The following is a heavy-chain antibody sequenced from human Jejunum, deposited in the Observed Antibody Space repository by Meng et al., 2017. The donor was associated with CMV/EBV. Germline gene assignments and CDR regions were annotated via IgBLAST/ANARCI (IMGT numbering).Heavy chain of an antibody. CDR3: ASGAVNKVRRVSYYFGY. D-gene: IGHD3-10*01. V-gene: IGHV4-61*01. Sequence: ISRPLYWNSVRQSHGTGLRWITSVFYSRSSDYNPSLKSRVTVSIDTSRSQFFLALTSVAAACTAVCYCASGAVNKVRRVSYYFGYWGQGTLVTVSS. CDR2: VFYSRSS. J-gene: IGHJ4*02. CDR1: ISRPLY.